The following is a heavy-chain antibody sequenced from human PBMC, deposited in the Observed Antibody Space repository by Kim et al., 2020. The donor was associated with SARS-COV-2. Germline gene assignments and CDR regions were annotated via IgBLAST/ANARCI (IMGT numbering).Heavy chain of an antibody. Sequence: DSVRGRLTISGDNAKNSLYLQMNSLRAEDTAVYYCAGELRVGDYYYYGMDVWGQGTTVTVSS. CDR3: AGELRVGDYYYYGMDV. V-gene: IGHV3-11*05. D-gene: IGHD3-16*01. J-gene: IGHJ6*02.